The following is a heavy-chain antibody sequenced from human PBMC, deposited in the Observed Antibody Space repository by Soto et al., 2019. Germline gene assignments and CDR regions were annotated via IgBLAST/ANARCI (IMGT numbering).Heavy chain of an antibody. CDR3: AREIVGATRGYFQH. J-gene: IGHJ1*01. D-gene: IGHD1-26*01. V-gene: IGHV3-30-3*01. CDR2: ISYDGSNK. CDR1: GFTFSSYA. Sequence: QVQLVESGGGVVQPGRSLRLSCAASGFTFSSYAMHWVRQAPGKGLEWVAVISYDGSNKYYADSVKGRFTISRDNSKNTLYLQMNSLRAEDTAVYYCAREIVGATRGYFQHWGQGTLVTVSS.